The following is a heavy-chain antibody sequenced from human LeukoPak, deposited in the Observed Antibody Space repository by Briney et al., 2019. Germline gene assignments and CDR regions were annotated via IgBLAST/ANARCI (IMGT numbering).Heavy chain of an antibody. V-gene: IGHV4-4*09. J-gene: IGHJ4*02. CDR3: ARLIPGTTGLRKNYFDY. Sequence: SETLSLTCTVSGDSISSSYWNWIRQTPGKGLEWVGYISASGNTNYNPSLKSRLIISVDMSKNQFSLKLSSVTAADTAVYYCARLIPGTTGLRKNYFDYWGQGTLVTVSS. CDR1: GDSISSSY. D-gene: IGHD1-20*01. CDR2: ISASGNT.